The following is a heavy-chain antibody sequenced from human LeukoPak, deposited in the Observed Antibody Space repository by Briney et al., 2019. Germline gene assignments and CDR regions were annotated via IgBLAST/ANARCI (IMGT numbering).Heavy chain of an antibody. Sequence: SETLSLTCTVSGASIASGDYYWSWIRQPPGKPLEWIGYISYSGSAFHNPSLKSRTNISFDTAKNHISLRLSSVTAADTAVYYCARGSYDSLDYWGQGTLVTVSS. CDR1: GASIASGDYY. V-gene: IGHV4-30-4*08. J-gene: IGHJ4*02. D-gene: IGHD3-10*01. CDR3: ARGSYDSLDY. CDR2: ISYSGSA.